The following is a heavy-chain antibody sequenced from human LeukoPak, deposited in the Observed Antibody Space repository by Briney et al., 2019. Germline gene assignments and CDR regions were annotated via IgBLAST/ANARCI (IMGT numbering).Heavy chain of an antibody. CDR1: GFSFNNYA. D-gene: IGHD6-13*01. V-gene: IGHV3-23*01. Sequence: PGGSLRLSCAASGFSFNNYAMSWVRQAPGRGLEWVSTLTESGSTYYADSVKGRFTMSRDNSKNTLSLQMNSLRAEDTAVYYCAKARDSSSWYWDYYYYMDVWGKGTTVTISS. CDR3: AKARDSSSWYWDYYYYMDV. CDR2: LTESGST. J-gene: IGHJ6*03.